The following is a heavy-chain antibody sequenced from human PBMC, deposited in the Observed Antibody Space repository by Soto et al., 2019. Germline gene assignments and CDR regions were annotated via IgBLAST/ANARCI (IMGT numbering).Heavy chain of an antibody. Sequence: SETLSLTCNVSGASITSCYWSWIRQPPGKGLEWIGDFCYNGNTNYNPSLKSRVTISIDTSKNQFSLKLTSVTAADTAVYYCARRPIGSPFDYWGQGTLVTVSS. CDR1: GASITSCY. D-gene: IGHD6-19*01. CDR2: FCYNGNT. V-gene: IGHV4-59*08. J-gene: IGHJ4*02. CDR3: ARRPIGSPFDY.